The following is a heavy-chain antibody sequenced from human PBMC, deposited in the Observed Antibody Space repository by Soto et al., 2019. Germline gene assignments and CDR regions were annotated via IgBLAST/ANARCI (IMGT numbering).Heavy chain of an antibody. D-gene: IGHD3-3*02. CDR2: MNPNSGNT. Sequence: QVQLVQSGAEVKKSGASVRISCKASGYTFKRHDINWVRQATGQGPEWIGWMNPNSGNTGYAQKFQGRVTMQRDSSITTAYMDLSSMTSEDTAIYYCASEGIYGSSQDNTFDFWGQGKMVTVSS. CDR1: GYTFKRHD. J-gene: IGHJ3*01. V-gene: IGHV1-8*01. CDR3: ASEGIYGSSQDNTFDF.